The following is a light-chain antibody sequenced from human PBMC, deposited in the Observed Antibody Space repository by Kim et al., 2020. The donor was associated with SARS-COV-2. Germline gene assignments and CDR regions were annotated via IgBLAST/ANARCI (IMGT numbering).Light chain of an antibody. CDR2: AAS. Sequence: ASVGDTVTLTCRASQTINNHLNWYQQKPGKAPKFLIYAASSLQSGVPSRFSGSGSGTDFTLTINSLQPEDFATYYCQQSYEIPLTFGGGTKVEIK. CDR1: QTINNH. J-gene: IGKJ4*01. V-gene: IGKV1-39*01. CDR3: QQSYEIPLT.